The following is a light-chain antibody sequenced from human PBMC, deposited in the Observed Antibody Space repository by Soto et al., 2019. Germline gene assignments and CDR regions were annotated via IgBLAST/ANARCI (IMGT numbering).Light chain of an antibody. CDR1: QSVSYRF. Sequence: EIVLTQSPGTLSLSPGEGATLSCRASQSVSYRFLAWYQQKPGQAPRLLIYHASTRATGTPDRFSGDGSGTVFTLTISRLEPEDFAVYYCQQYAATPITFGPGTNVDF. CDR2: HAS. CDR3: QQYAATPIT. V-gene: IGKV3-20*01. J-gene: IGKJ3*01.